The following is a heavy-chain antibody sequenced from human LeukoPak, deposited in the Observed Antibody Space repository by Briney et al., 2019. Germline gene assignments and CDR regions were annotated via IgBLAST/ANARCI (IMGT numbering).Heavy chain of an antibody. Sequence: GGSLRLSCAASGFTFSSYAMHLVRQAPGKGLEWVAAISYDGSNKYYADSVKGRFTISRDNSKNTLYLQMNSLRAEDTAVYYCARAPTIFGVVKEYYFDYWGQGTLVTVSS. V-gene: IGHV3-30-3*01. CDR1: GFTFSSYA. J-gene: IGHJ4*02. CDR2: ISYDGSNK. D-gene: IGHD3-3*01. CDR3: ARAPTIFGVVKEYYFDY.